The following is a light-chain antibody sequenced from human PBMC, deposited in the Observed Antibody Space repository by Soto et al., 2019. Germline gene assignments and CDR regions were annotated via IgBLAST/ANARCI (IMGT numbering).Light chain of an antibody. V-gene: IGKV3-20*01. J-gene: IGKJ1*01. Sequence: TQSPATLSVYPGERATLYCRASQSVSSSYLAWYQQKPGQAPRLLIYGASSRATGIPDRFSGSGSGTDFTLTISRLEPEDFAVYYCQQYGSSPTWTFGQGTKVDIK. CDR3: QQYGSSPTWT. CDR2: GAS. CDR1: QSVSSSY.